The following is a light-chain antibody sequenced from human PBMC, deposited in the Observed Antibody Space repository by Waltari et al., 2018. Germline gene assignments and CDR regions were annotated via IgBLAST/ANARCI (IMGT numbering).Light chain of an antibody. CDR2: QDS. V-gene: IGLV3-1*01. Sequence: SYELTQPPSVSVSPGQTASITCSGDKLGDKYACWYQQKPGQSPVLVIYQDSKRPSGIPERFPGSNYGNTATLTISGTQAIDEADYYCQAWDSSTASYVFGTGTKVTVL. CDR1: KLGDKY. J-gene: IGLJ1*01. CDR3: QAWDSSTASYV.